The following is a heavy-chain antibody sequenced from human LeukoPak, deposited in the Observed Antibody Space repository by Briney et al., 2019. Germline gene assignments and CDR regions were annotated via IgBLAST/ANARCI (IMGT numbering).Heavy chain of an antibody. V-gene: IGHV4-30-4*01. D-gene: IGHD4-17*01. Sequence: PSETLSLTCAVYGGSFSGYYWSWIRQPPGKGLEWIGYIYYSGSTYYNPSLKSRVTISVDTSKNQFSLKLSSVTAADTAVYYCARGYGDYGLESYWGQGTLVTVSS. CDR1: GGSFSGYY. CDR3: ARGYGDYGLESY. CDR2: IYYSGST. J-gene: IGHJ4*02.